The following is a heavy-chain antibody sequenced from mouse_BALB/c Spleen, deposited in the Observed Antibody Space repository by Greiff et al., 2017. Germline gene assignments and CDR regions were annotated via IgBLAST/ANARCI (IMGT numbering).Heavy chain of an antibody. V-gene: IGHV1S81*02. J-gene: IGHJ3*01. CDR1: GYTFTSYW. CDR3: ASEGLRRGFAY. CDR2: INPSNGRT. D-gene: IGHD2-4*01. Sequence: QVQLQQPEAELVKPGASVKLSCKASGYTFTSYWMHWVKQRPGQGLEWIGEINPSNGRTNYNEKFKSKATLTVDKSSSTAYMQLSSLTSEDSAVYYCASEGLRRGFAYWGQGTLVTVSA.